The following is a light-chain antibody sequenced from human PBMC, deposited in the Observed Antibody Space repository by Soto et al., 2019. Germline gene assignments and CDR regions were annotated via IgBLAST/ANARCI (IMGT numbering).Light chain of an antibody. CDR2: DDS. CDR1: NIGGKS. CDR3: QVWDDNSDHHV. J-gene: IGLJ1*01. V-gene: IGLV3-21*02. Sequence: SYELTQTSSVSVAPGQTARISCGGNNIGGKSVHWYQQKAGQAPVVVVYDDSDRPSGIPERFSGSNSGNTATLTISRVEAGDEADYHCQVWDDNSDHHVFGTGTKSPS.